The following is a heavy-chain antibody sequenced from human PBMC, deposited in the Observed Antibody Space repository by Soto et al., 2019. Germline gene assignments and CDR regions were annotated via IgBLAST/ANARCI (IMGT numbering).Heavy chain of an antibody. CDR3: AASSGPGFGSVPAAIRDDYYYGMDV. V-gene: IGHV1-69*01. D-gene: IGHD2-2*01. J-gene: IGHJ6*02. CDR1: GGTFSSYA. Sequence: QVQLVQSGAEVKKPGSSVKVSCKASGGTFSSYAISWVRQAPGQGLEWMGGIIPIFGTANYAQKFQGRVTITGDESTRPAFLELKRLRSEDTAVEFCAASSGPGFGSVPAAIRDDYYYGMDVWGQGTTVTVSS. CDR2: IIPIFGTA.